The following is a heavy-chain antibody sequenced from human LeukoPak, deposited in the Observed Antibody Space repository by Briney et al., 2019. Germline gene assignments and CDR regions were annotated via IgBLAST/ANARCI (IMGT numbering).Heavy chain of an antibody. D-gene: IGHD2-15*01. J-gene: IGHJ3*02. Sequence: GGSLRLSCAASGFTFSSYGMHWVRQAPGKGLEWVAVIWYDGSNKYYADSVEGRFTISRDNSKNTLYLQMNSLRAEDTAVYYCAKDLGSREAFDIWGQGTMVTVSS. CDR3: AKDLGSREAFDI. V-gene: IGHV3-33*06. CDR1: GFTFSSYG. CDR2: IWYDGSNK.